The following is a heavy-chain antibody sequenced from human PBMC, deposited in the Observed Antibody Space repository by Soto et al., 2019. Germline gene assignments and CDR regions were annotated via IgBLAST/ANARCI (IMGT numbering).Heavy chain of an antibody. Sequence: SETLSPTCTVSGGSLSRYYWGWIRQPPRKGLEWDGYIYYSGSTNYNPSLKSRVTITVDTSKYQFSLKLSSVTAADTAVYYCARSIREYSGDGSGCFDYWGQGTLVTVSS. V-gene: IGHV4-59*01. CDR3: ARSIREYSGDGSGCFDY. CDR1: GGSLSRYY. CDR2: IYYSGST. D-gene: IGHD5-12*01. J-gene: IGHJ4*02.